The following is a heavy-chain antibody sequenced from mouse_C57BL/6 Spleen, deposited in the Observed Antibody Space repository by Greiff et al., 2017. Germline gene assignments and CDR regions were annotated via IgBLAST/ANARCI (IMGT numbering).Heavy chain of an antibody. D-gene: IGHD1-1*01. CDR2: IDPSDSYT. Sequence: QVQLQQPGAELVMPGASVKLSCKASGYTFTSYWMHWVKQRPGQGLEWIGEIDPSDSYTNYNQKFKGKSTLTVDKSSSTAYMQLSSLTSEDSAVDYFARRYYGSSWFAYWGQGTLVTVSA. CDR1: GYTFTSYW. CDR3: ARRYYGSSWFAY. V-gene: IGHV1-69*01. J-gene: IGHJ3*01.